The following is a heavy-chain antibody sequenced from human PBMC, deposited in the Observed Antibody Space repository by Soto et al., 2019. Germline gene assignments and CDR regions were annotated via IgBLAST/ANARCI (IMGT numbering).Heavy chain of an antibody. CDR2: MSYSRST. CDR3: ASHLRPTDGGGGYFEY. V-gene: IGHV4-39*01. D-gene: IGHD3-16*01. Sequence: QLQLQESGPGLVKPSETLSLTCFVSGGSISSNNYYWGWIRQPPGKGLEWIGSMSYSRSTYYNPSLKGRVTIDVDTSKNQCSLKPTSVTAADTAVYDCASHLRPTDGGGGYFEYWGQGPLVTVSS. J-gene: IGHJ4*02. CDR1: GGSISSNNYY.